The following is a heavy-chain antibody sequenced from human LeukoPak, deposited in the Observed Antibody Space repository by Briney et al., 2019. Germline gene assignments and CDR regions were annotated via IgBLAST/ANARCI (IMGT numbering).Heavy chain of an antibody. CDR3: AKGGVGMIVVE. CDR2: ISSSSSTI. CDR1: GFTFSTYS. J-gene: IGHJ4*02. Sequence: GGSLRLSCAASGFTFSTYSMNWVRQAPGKGLEWVSYISSSSSTIYYADSVKGRFTISRDNAKNSLYLQMNSLRAEDTAVYYCAKGGVGMIVVEWGQGTLVTVSS. V-gene: IGHV3-48*01. D-gene: IGHD3-22*01.